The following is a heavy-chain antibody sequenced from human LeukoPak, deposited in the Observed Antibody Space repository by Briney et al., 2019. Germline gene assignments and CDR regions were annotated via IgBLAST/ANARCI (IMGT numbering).Heavy chain of an antibody. V-gene: IGHV4-38-2*01. Sequence: PSETLSLTCAVSGYSISSGYYWGWIRQPPGKGLEWIGSISHSGSTYYNPSLKSRVTISVDTSKNRFSLKLSSVTAADTAVYYCARQGGDYFDYWGQGTLVTVSS. CDR1: GYSISSGYY. J-gene: IGHJ4*02. CDR2: ISHSGST. D-gene: IGHD1-26*01. CDR3: ARQGGDYFDY.